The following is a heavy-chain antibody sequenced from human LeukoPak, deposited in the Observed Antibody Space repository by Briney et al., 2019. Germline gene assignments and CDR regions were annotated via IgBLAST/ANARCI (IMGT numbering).Heavy chain of an antibody. CDR1: GYTFTSYD. J-gene: IGHJ6*02. D-gene: IGHD2-2*01. CDR3: ARGRTDIVVVPAAYGTYYYYGMDV. CDR2: MYPNSGNT. V-gene: IGHV1-8*01. Sequence: ASVKVSCKASGYTFTSYDINWVRQATGQGLEWMGWMYPNSGNTGYAQKFQGRVTMTRNTSISTAYMELSSLRSEDTAVYYCARGRTDIVVVPAAYGTYYYYGMDVWGQGTTVTVSS.